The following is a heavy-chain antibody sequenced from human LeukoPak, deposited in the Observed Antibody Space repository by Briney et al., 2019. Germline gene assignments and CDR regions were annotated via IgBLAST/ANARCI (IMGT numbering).Heavy chain of an antibody. V-gene: IGHV1-2*02. J-gene: IGHJ1*01. CDR1: GYTFTGYY. D-gene: IGHD6-25*01. Sequence: ASVKVSCKASGYTFTGYYMHWVRQAPGQGLEWMGWINPNSGGTNYAQKFQGRVTMTRDTFISTAYMELSRLSSDDTAVYYCARAPAAAVFQHWGQGTLVTVSS. CDR3: ARAPAAAVFQH. CDR2: INPNSGGT.